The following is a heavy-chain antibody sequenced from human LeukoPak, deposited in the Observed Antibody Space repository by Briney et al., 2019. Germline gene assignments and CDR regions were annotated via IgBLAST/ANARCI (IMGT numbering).Heavy chain of an antibody. Sequence: GGSLRLSCAASGFTFSSYSMNWVRQAPGKGLEWVSSISSSSSYIYYADSVKGRFTISRDNAKNSLYLQMNCLRAEDTAVYYCARDRRGYYGSGSGNHAFDIWGQGTLVTVSS. V-gene: IGHV3-21*01. CDR2: ISSSSSYI. D-gene: IGHD3-10*01. J-gene: IGHJ4*02. CDR3: ARDRRGYYGSGSGNHAFDI. CDR1: GFTFSSYS.